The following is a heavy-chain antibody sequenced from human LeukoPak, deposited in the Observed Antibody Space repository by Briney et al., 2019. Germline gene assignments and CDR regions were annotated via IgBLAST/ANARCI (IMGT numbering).Heavy chain of an antibody. J-gene: IGHJ4*02. CDR2: ISFDGSNK. CDR1: GFIFSSYG. CDR3: AKDSGEQQLVYYFDY. Sequence: GGSLRLSCAASGFIFSSYGMHWVRQAPGKGLEWVAVISFDGSNKYYADSVKGRFTISRDNSKNTLYLQMNSLRAEDTAVYYCAKDSGEQQLVYYFDYWGQGTLVTASS. V-gene: IGHV3-30*18. D-gene: IGHD6-13*01.